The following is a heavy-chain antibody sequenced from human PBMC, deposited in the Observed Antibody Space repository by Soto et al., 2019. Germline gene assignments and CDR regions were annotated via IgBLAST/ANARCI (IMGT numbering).Heavy chain of an antibody. CDR3: ARDGHGGYVADFDY. J-gene: IGHJ4*02. V-gene: IGHV1-18*01. CDR1: GYTFTSYG. D-gene: IGHD5-12*01. CDR2: ISAYNGNT. Sequence: QVQLVQSGAEVKKPGASVKVSCKASGYTFTSYGISWVRQAPVQGLEWMGWISAYNGNTTHAQKIQGRVTMNTDTSTSTAYMELRRLRSDDTAVYYCARDGHGGYVADFDYGGQGTLVTVSS.